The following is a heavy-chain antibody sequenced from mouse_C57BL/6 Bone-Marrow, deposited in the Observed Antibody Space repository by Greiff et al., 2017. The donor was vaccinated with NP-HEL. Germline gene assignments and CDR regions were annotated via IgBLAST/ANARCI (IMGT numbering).Heavy chain of an antibody. J-gene: IGHJ1*03. CDR3: AKYYGSSYWYFDV. CDR1: GFTFSDYG. CDR2: ISSGSSTI. Sequence: EVQLVESGGGLVKPGGSLKLSCAASGFTFSDYGMHWVRQAPEKGLEWVAYISSGSSTIYSADTVKGRFTISRDNAKNTLFLQMTSLRSEDTAMYYCAKYYGSSYWYFDVWGTGTTVTVSS. D-gene: IGHD1-1*01. V-gene: IGHV5-17*01.